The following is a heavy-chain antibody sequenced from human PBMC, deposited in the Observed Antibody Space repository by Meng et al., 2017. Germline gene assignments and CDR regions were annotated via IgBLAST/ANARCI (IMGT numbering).Heavy chain of an antibody. CDR1: GGSISDYY. V-gene: IGHV4-59*01. CDR2: IHSSGRT. J-gene: IGHJ2*01. Sequence: QVQLPESGPGLVKPSETLSLTCTASGGSISDYYWSWIRQPPGKGLEWIGYIHSSGRTSNNPSLTSRVTISVDTSKNQFSLKLSSVTAADAAMYYCARAAYCGAGCYWYFDLWGRGTLVTVSS. CDR3: ARAAYCGAGCYWYFDL. D-gene: IGHD2-21*02.